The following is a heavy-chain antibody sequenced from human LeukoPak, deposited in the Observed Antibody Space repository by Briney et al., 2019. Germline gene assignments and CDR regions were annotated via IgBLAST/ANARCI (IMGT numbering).Heavy chain of an antibody. CDR3: ARDYYGSGSL. CDR2: IYYSGST. V-gene: IGHV4-39*02. Sequence: PSETLPLTCTASGGSISSSSYYWGWIRQPPGKGLEWIGSIYYSGSTYYNPSLKSRVTISVDTSKNQFSLKLSSVTAADTAVYYCARDYYGSGSLWGQGTLVTVSS. CDR1: GGSISSSSYY. J-gene: IGHJ4*02. D-gene: IGHD3-10*01.